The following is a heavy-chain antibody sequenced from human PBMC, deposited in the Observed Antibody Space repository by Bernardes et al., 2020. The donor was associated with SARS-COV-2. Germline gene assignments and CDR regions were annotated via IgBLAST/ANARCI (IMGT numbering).Heavy chain of an antibody. CDR1: RFNTHSYY. CDR3: GKDPNWGSGY. V-gene: IGHV3-23*01. D-gene: IGHD7-27*01. CDR2: INYSGGGP. Sequence: GGCRRLSSVSSRFNTHSYYMIWVLPSPGKGLEFVASINYSGGGPSFGASVRGRFTVSRDNSKHTLYLQMNSLRADDTGIYYCGKDPNWGSGYWGPGTLVTVSS. J-gene: IGHJ4*02.